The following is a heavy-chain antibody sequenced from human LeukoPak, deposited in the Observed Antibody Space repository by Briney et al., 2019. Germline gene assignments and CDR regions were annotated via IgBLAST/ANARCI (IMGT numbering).Heavy chain of an antibody. CDR1: GYTFTSYG. D-gene: IGHD4-17*01. V-gene: IGHV1-18*01. CDR2: ISGYNDNT. J-gene: IGHJ6*02. CDR3: ARWDPDYGDYAIYYYYGMDV. Sequence: ASVKVSCKASGYTFTSYGISWVRQAPGQGLEWMGWISGYNDNTNYAQKLQGRVTMTTDTSTATAYVELRGLRSDDTAVYYCARWDPDYGDYAIYYYYGMDVWGQGTTVTVSS.